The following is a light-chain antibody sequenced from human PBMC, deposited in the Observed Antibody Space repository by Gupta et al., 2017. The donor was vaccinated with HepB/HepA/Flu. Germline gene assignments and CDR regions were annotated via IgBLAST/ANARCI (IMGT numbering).Light chain of an antibody. Sequence: SGLTQSRSVSGSPGQSGTISCSGPTNNIGLYNYLSWYQQRPDDLPKLILYDVSKRPPGAPGRFSVSKAGTAASLTISAREKEDDGDYYCSSDAGTNIHVFGSGTASTVL. CDR2: DVS. V-gene: IGLV2-11*01. CDR1: TNNIGLYNY. CDR3: SSDAGTNIHV. J-gene: IGLJ1*01.